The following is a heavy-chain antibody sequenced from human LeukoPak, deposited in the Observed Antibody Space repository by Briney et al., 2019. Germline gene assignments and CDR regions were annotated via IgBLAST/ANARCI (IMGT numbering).Heavy chain of an antibody. CDR3: AKDIHYGDYGNWDYYYYGMDV. CDR1: GFTFDIYA. D-gene: IGHD4-17*01. Sequence: GGSLRLSCAASGFTFDIYAMRWVRQAPGKGLEWVSGISWYSGSIGYADSVKGRFTTSRDNAKNSLYLQMNSLRAEDTALYYCAKDIHYGDYGNWDYYYYGMDVWGQGTTVTVSS. CDR2: ISWYSGSI. V-gene: IGHV3-9*01. J-gene: IGHJ6*02.